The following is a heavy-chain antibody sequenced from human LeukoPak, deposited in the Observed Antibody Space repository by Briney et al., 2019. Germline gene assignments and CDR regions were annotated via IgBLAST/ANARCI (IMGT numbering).Heavy chain of an antibody. CDR2: LSGSGGST. CDR3: VNLDSSGYYSSTESRDFDY. J-gene: IGHJ4*02. D-gene: IGHD3-22*01. CDR1: GFTFSSYA. Sequence: GGSLRLSCAASGFTFSSYAMSWVRQAPGKGLEWVSALSGSGGSTYYADSVKGRFTISRDNSKNTLYLQMNSLRAEDTAVYYCVNLDSSGYYSSTESRDFDYWGQGTLVTVSS. V-gene: IGHV3-23*01.